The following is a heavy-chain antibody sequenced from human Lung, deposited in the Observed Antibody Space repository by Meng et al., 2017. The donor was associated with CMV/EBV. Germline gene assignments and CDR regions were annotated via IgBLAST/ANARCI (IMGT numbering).Heavy chain of an antibody. Sequence: SQTLSLTCAVYGGSLSGYYWSWIRQPPGKGLEWIGEINHSGSTNYNPSLKSRVTISVDTSKNQFSLKLSSVTAADTAVYYCARRGRATVGYWGQGTLVTVSS. CDR1: GGSLSGYY. CDR3: ARRGRATVGY. CDR2: INHSGST. J-gene: IGHJ4*02. V-gene: IGHV4-34*01. D-gene: IGHD1-26*01.